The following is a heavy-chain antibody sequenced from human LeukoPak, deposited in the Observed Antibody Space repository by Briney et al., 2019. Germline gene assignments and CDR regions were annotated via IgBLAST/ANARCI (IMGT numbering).Heavy chain of an antibody. D-gene: IGHD3-10*01. J-gene: IGHJ3*02. Sequence: QAGGSLRLSCAASGFTFSSYAMSWVRQAPGKGLEWVANIKQDGSEKYYVDSVKGRFTISRDNAENSLYLQMNSLRAEDTAVYYCARDEYGSGSYYNSRAFDIWGQGTMVTVSS. CDR1: GFTFSSYA. CDR3: ARDEYGSGSYYNSRAFDI. V-gene: IGHV3-7*01. CDR2: IKQDGSEK.